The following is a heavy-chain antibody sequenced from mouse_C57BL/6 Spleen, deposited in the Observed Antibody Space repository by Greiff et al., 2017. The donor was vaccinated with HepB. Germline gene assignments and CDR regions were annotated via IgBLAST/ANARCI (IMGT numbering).Heavy chain of an antibody. V-gene: IGHV1-15*01. D-gene: IGHD2-2*01. J-gene: IGHJ2*01. CDR3: TRSAGLYYFDY. Sequence: VKVVESGAELVRPGASVTLSCKASGYTFTDYEMHWVKQTPVHGLEWIGAIDPETGGTAYNQKFKGKAILTADKSSSTAYMELRSLTSEDSAVYYCTRSAGLYYFDYWGQGTTLTVSS. CDR2: IDPETGGT. CDR1: GYTFTDYE.